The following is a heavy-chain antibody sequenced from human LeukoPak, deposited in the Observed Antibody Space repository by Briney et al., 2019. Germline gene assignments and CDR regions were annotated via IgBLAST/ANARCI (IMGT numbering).Heavy chain of an antibody. CDR2: ISYDGSNK. D-gene: IGHD6-19*01. Sequence: PGGSLRLSCAASGFTFSSYAMHWVRQAPGKGLEWVAVISYDGSNKYYADSVKGRFTISRDNSKNMLYLQMNSLRAEDTAVYYCARDHRGYSSGWDYYFDYWGQGTLVTVSS. J-gene: IGHJ4*02. CDR3: ARDHRGYSSGWDYYFDY. V-gene: IGHV3-30-3*01. CDR1: GFTFSSYA.